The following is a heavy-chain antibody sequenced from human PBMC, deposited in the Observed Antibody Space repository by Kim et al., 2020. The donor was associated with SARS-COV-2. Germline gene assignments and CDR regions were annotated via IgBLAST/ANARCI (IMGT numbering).Heavy chain of an antibody. J-gene: IGHJ4*02. Sequence: GGSLRLSCAASGFTFSSYSMNWVRQAPGKGLEWVSSISSSSSYIYYADSVKGRFTISRDNAKNSLYLQMNSLRAEDTAVYYCARELVVPAASMGSGISRSRRIDDYWGQGTLVTVSS. CDR3: ARELVVPAASMGSGISRSRRIDDY. V-gene: IGHV3-21*01. CDR2: ISSSSSYI. CDR1: GFTFSSYS. D-gene: IGHD2-2*01.